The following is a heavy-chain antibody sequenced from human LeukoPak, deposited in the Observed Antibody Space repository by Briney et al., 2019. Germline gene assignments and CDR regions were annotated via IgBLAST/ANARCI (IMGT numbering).Heavy chain of an antibody. J-gene: IGHJ4*02. CDR2: IYYSGST. CDR1: GGSINSYY. Sequence: PSETLSLTCTVSGGSINSYYWSWIRQPPGKGLEWIGYIYYSGSTNYNPSLKSRVTISVDTSKNQPSLKVSSVTAADTAVYYCARFSYGTSSDYWGQGTLVTVSS. D-gene: IGHD6-6*01. V-gene: IGHV4-59*08. CDR3: ARFSYGTSSDY.